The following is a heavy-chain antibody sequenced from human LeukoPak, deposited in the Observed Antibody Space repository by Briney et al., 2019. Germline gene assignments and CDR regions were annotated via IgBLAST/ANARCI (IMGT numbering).Heavy chain of an antibody. V-gene: IGHV4-59*08. J-gene: IGHJ4*02. Sequence: SETLSLTCTVSGGSISSYYWSWIRQPPGKGLEWIGYIYYSGSTNYNPSLQSRVTISVDTSMHQFSLKLSSVTAADTAVYYCARHRYHDLFYDYWGQGTLVTVSS. CDR2: IYYSGST. D-gene: IGHD3-9*01. CDR1: GGSISSYY. CDR3: ARHRYHDLFYDY.